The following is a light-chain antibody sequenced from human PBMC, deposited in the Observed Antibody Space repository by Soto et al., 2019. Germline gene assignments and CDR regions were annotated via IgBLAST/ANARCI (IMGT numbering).Light chain of an antibody. J-gene: IGLJ3*02. CDR1: SPNIGSNS. V-gene: IGLV1-44*01. CDR3: APWDDSLNGPV. Sequence: QSVLTQPPSASGTPGQRVTISCSGSSPNIGSNSVNWYQQLPGTAPKLLIYSNDQRPSRVPDRFSGSKSGTSASLAISGLQSEDEADYYCAPWDDSLNGPVFGGGTKLTVL. CDR2: SND.